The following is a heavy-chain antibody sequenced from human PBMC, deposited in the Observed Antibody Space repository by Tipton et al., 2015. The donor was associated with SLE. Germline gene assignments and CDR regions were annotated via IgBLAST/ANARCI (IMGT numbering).Heavy chain of an antibody. CDR2: INHSGST. CDR1: GGSFSGYY. D-gene: IGHD3-3*01. CDR3: ARGCTYYDFWSGYSYYMDV. J-gene: IGHJ6*03. Sequence: LRLSCAVYGGSFSGYYWSWIRQPPGKGLEWIGEINHSGSTNYNPSLKSRVTISVDTSKNQFSLKLSSVTAADTAVYYCARGCTYYDFWSGYSYYMDVWGKGTTVTVSS. V-gene: IGHV4-34*01.